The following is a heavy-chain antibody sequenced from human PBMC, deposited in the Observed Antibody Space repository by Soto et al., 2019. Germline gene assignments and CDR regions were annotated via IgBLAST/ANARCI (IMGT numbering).Heavy chain of an antibody. V-gene: IGHV3-73*02. D-gene: IGHD4-4*01. J-gene: IGHJ4*02. Sequence: EVQLVESGGGLVQPGGSLKLSCAASGFTFSGSAMHRVRQASGKGLEWVGRIRSKANGYATAYAASVKGRFTISRDDSKNTAYLQMNSLKTEDTAVYYCTRRHPRNLGLDYWGQGTVVTVYS. CDR1: GFTFSGSA. CDR2: IRSKANGYAT. CDR3: TRRHPRNLGLDY.